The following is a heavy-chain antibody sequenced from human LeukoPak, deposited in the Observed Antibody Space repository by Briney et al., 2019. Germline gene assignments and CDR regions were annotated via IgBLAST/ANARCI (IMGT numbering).Heavy chain of an antibody. Sequence: MHGESLKISCKGSGYSFTSYWIGWVRQMPGKGLEWIGIIYPGDSDTRYSPSFQGQVTISADKSISTAYLQWSSLKASDTAMYYRASIIHPVGYWGQGTLVTVSS. CDR3: ASIIHPVGY. CDR1: GYSFTSYW. V-gene: IGHV5-51*01. D-gene: IGHD1-26*01. J-gene: IGHJ4*02. CDR2: IYPGDSDT.